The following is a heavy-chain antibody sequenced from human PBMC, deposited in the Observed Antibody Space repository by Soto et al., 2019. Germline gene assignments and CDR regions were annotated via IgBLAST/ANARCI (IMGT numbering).Heavy chain of an antibody. CDR3: VRGFDYYGTGGYHDY. CDR1: GGIFSNFA. J-gene: IGHJ4*02. Sequence: QVQLVQSGAEVKKPGSSVRVSCKASGGIFSNFALSWVRQAPGLGLEWMGSIIPFLNTSNYAQKVQGRITIIADESTNTAYMHLRSLRSEETAVYFCVRGFDYYGTGGYHDYWGQGTLVTVSP. CDR2: IIPFLNTS. D-gene: IGHD3-10*01. V-gene: IGHV1-69*01.